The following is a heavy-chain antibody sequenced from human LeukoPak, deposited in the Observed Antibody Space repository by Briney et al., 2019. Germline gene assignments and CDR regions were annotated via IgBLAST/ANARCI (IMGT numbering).Heavy chain of an antibody. CDR3: ASGGVGDDAFDI. CDR1: GGSISSYY. D-gene: IGHD4-17*01. V-gene: IGHV4-59*01. Sequence: SETLSLTCTVSGGSISSYYWSWIRQPPGKGLEWIGYIYYSGSTNYNPSLKSRVTISVDTSKNQFSLKLSSVTAADTAVYYCASGGVGDDAFDIWGQGTMVTVSS. CDR2: IYYSGST. J-gene: IGHJ3*02.